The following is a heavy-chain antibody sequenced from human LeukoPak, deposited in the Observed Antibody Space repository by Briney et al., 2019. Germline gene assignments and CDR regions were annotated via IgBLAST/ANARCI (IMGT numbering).Heavy chain of an antibody. D-gene: IGHD3-10*01. CDR3: AREAMVRGVIGPDYYYYMDV. CDR2: VYHGGNT. J-gene: IGHJ6*03. Sequence: PSETLSLTCAVYGGSFSGYYWGWIRQPPGKGLEFIGSVYHGGNTYYKASLKSRVTISLDTSKNQFSLRLSSVTAAGTAVYYCAREAMVRGVIGPDYYYYMDVWGKGTTVTISS. CDR1: GGSFSGYY. V-gene: IGHV4-38-2*02.